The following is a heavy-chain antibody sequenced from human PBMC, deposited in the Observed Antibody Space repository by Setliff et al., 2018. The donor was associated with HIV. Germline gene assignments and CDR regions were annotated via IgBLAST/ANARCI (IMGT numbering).Heavy chain of an antibody. D-gene: IGHD6-19*01. V-gene: IGHV5-10-1*01. J-gene: IGHJ3*02. CDR1: GKSLSNYW. Sequence: GESLKIPCKGSGKSLSNYWINWVRQMPGKGLEWMGRIDPSDSYINYGPSFQGHVTISADKSTNTAFLQWSSLKASDSAMYYCSRGIAVAGHDFANTPGDIWGQGTMVTVSS. CDR3: SRGIAVAGHDFANTPGDI. CDR2: IDPSDSYI.